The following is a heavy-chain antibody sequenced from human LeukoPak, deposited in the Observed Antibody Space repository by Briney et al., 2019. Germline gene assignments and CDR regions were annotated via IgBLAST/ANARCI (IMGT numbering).Heavy chain of an antibody. CDR2: ISSDGSST. Sequence: PGGSLRLSCAASGFAFSSYWMHWVRQAPGKGLVWVSRISSDGSSTSYADSVKGRFTISRDNAKNTLYLQMNSLRAEDTAVYYCTGDQIYCSGGYCYFEHWGQGTLVTASS. V-gene: IGHV3-74*01. J-gene: IGHJ4*02. CDR3: TGDQIYCSGGYCYFEH. CDR1: GFAFSSYW. D-gene: IGHD2-15*01.